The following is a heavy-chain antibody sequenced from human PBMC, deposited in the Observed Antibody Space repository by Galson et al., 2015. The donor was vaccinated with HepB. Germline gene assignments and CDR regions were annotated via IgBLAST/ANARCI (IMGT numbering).Heavy chain of an antibody. Sequence: CAISGDSVSSNSASWNWIRQSPSRGLEWLGRTYYRSKWYNDYALSVKSRITINPDTSKNQFSLQLSSVTPEDTAVRYCARGGYSYLTSFNYWGQGTLVTVSS. CDR1: GDSVSSNSAS. V-gene: IGHV6-1*01. J-gene: IGHJ4*02. CDR3: ARGGYSYLTSFNY. CDR2: TYYRSKWYN. D-gene: IGHD5-18*01.